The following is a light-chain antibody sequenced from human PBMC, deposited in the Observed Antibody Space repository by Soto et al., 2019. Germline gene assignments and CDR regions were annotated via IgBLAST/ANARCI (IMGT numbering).Light chain of an antibody. CDR1: QGIRKD. Sequence: IQMTQSPSSLSASVGDRVTITCRASQGIRKDLGWYQVKPGKAPKLLIYGASTRATGIPARFSGSVSGTEFTLTISSLQSEDFAVYYCQQYNNWPFTFGQGTRLEIK. V-gene: IGKV1-17*01. J-gene: IGKJ5*01. CDR3: QQYNNWPFT. CDR2: GAS.